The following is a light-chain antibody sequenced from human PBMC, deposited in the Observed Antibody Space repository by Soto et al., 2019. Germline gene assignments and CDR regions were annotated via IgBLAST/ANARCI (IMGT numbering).Light chain of an antibody. J-gene: IGKJ1*01. CDR2: DAS. CDR3: QQYGSSPPKT. V-gene: IGKV3-11*01. Sequence: DIVLTQSPATLSLSPGDSVTLSCWASQTVGRYLSWYQQSPGQGPRLLVYDASNRATGVPARFSGSGSDTDFTLTISSLEPEDFAVYYCQQYGSSPPKTFGQGTKVEIK. CDR1: QTVGRY.